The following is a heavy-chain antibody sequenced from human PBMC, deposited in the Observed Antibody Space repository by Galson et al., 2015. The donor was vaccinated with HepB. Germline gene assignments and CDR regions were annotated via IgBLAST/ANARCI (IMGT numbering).Heavy chain of an antibody. D-gene: IGHD6-13*01. CDR1: GGTFSSYA. V-gene: IGHV1-69*10. CDR2: IIPILGIA. CDR3: ARVVGYSSSWYLSPYNWFDP. J-gene: IGHJ5*02. Sequence: SVKVSCKASGGTFSSYAISWVRQAPGQGLEWMGGIIPILGIANYAQKFQGRVTITADKSTSTAYMELSSLRSEDTAVYYCARVVGYSSSWYLSPYNWFDPWGQGTLVTVSS.